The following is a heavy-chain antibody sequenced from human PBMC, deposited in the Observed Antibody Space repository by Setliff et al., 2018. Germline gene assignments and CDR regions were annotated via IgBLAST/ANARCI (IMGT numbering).Heavy chain of an antibody. CDR3: ARGGKILEWLYVHDY. CDR2: IYYSGST. V-gene: IGHV4-39*07. J-gene: IGHJ4*02. CDR1: GGSISSSSYY. D-gene: IGHD3-3*01. Sequence: SETLSLTCTVSGGSISSSSYYWGWIRQPPGKGLEWIGSIYYSGSTYYNPSLKSRVTISVDTSKNQFSLKLSSVTAADTAVYYCARGGKILEWLYVHDYWGQGALVTVSS.